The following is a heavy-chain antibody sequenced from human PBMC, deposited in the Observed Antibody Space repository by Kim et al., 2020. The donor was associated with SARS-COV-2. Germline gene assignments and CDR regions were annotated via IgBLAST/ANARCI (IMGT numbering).Heavy chain of an antibody. J-gene: IGHJ6*02. CDR3: ARDSSLVTMIVVVRRGMDV. D-gene: IGHD3-22*01. V-gene: IGHV3-48*01. Sequence: KGRFNIPRDNAKNSLYLQMNSLSGEDTAVYYCARDSSLVTMIVVVRRGMDVWGQGTTVTVSS.